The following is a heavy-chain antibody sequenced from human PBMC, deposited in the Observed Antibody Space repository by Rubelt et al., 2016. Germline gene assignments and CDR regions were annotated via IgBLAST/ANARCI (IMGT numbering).Heavy chain of an antibody. CDR3: ARVGATIFDY. D-gene: IGHD1-26*01. Sequence: YYSGSTYYNPSLKSRVTISVDTSKNQFSLKLSSVTAADTAVYYCARVGATIFDYWGQGTLVTVSS. J-gene: IGHJ4*02. V-gene: IGHV4-39*07. CDR2: YYSGST.